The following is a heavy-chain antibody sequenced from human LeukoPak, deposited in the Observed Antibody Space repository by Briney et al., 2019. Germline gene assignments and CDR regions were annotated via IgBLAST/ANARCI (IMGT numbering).Heavy chain of an antibody. CDR1: GFTFNSYN. V-gene: IGHV3-48*01. Sequence: GGSLRLSCVASGFTFNSYNMNWVRQAPGKGLEWISYISSNSGTIHYADSVRGRFTIYRDQARNSVFLQMNSLRADDTAVHYCARELVASFPLWGQGTLVAVSS. CDR3: ARELVASFPL. CDR2: ISSNSGTI. D-gene: IGHD2-8*02. J-gene: IGHJ4*02.